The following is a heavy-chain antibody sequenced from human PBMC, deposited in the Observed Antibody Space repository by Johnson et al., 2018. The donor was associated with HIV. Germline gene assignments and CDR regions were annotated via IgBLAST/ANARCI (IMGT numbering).Heavy chain of an antibody. CDR1: GFTFSDYY. J-gene: IGHJ3*02. Sequence: QVQLVESGGGLVKPGGSLRLSCAASGFTFSDYYINWIRQAPGKGLEWVSYIDSSGSGIYYADSVNGRFTSSRDNAMKSLYLQMNSLRAEDTAVYYCVKARGGYWGDDFDIWGQGTMVTVSS. V-gene: IGHV3-11*04. CDR3: VKARGGYWGDDFDI. D-gene: IGHD2-8*02. CDR2: IDSSGSGI.